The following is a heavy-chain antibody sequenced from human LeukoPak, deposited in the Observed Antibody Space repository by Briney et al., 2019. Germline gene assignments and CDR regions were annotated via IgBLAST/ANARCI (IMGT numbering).Heavy chain of an antibody. CDR2: INPSGGST. V-gene: IGHV1-46*01. CDR3: ARALSTVPSGGPFDY. Sequence: ASVKVSCKASGYTCTSYYMHWVRQAPGQGLEWMGIINPSGGSTSYAQKFQGRVTMTRDTSTSTVYMELSSLRSEDTAVYYCARALSTVPSGGPFDYWGQGTLVTVSS. CDR1: GYTCTSYY. D-gene: IGHD4-17*01. J-gene: IGHJ4*02.